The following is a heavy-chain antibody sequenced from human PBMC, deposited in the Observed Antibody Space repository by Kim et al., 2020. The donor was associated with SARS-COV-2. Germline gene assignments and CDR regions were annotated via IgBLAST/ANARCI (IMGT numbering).Heavy chain of an antibody. J-gene: IGHJ6*03. D-gene: IGHD6-13*01. Sequence: GGSLRLSCAASGFTFSSYAMSWVRQAPGKGLEWVSAISGSGGSTYYADSVKGRFTISRDNSKNTLYLQMNSLRAEDTAVYYCAKEVAAASSYYYYYMDVWGKGTTVTVSS. CDR2: ISGSGGST. CDR1: GFTFSSYA. CDR3: AKEVAAASSYYYYYMDV. V-gene: IGHV3-23*01.